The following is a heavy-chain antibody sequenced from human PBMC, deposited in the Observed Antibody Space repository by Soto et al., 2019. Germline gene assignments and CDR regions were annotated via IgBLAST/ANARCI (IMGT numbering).Heavy chain of an antibody. CDR2: ISGGGSNT. CDR3: AKDSNKYSSSLRGRYFDY. D-gene: IGHD4-4*01. V-gene: IGHV3-23*01. CDR1: GFPFSSYV. J-gene: IGHJ4*02. Sequence: GSLRLSCAASGFPFSSYVMSWVRQAPGKGLEWVSGISGGGSNTFYADYVKGRFTISRDNSKNTLLLQMNSLGAEDTAVYYCAKDSNKYSSSLRGRYFDYWGQGIGVTVSS.